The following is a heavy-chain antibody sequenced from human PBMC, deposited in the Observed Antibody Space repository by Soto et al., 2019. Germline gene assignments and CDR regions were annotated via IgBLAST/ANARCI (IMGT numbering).Heavy chain of an antibody. CDR2: IYYSGST. CDR3: ASIIGGGYSYGYMDY. J-gene: IGHJ4*02. V-gene: IGHV4-39*01. D-gene: IGHD5-18*01. Sequence: QLQLQESGPGLVKPSETLSLTCTVSGGSISSSSYYWGWIRQPPGKGLEWIGSIYYSGSTYYNPSLKRRVTISVDTSKNQFSLKLSSVTAADTAVYYCASIIGGGYSYGYMDYWGQGTLVTVSS. CDR1: GGSISSSSYY.